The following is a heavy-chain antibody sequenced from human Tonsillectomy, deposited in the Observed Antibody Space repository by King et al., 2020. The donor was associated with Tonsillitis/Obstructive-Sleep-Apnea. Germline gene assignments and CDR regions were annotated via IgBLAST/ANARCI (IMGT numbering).Heavy chain of an antibody. V-gene: IGHV3-48*02. D-gene: IGHD1-26*01. CDR3: ARDRGGSYSNGDY. Sequence: VQLVESGGGLVQPGGSLRVSCAASGFTFSSYSMNWVRQAPGKGLEWVSYISSSSRTIYYAYSVKGRFTISRDNAKDSLYLQMNSLRDEDTAVYYCARDRGGSYSNGDYWGQGTLVTVSS. CDR2: ISSSSRTI. J-gene: IGHJ4*02. CDR1: GFTFSSYS.